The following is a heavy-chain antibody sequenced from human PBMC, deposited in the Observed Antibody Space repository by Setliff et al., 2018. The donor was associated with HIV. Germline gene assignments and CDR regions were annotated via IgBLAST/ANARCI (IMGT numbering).Heavy chain of an antibody. CDR3: ARAMVPDSSGYYRPPAFDI. J-gene: IGHJ3*02. Sequence: PGGSLRLSCAASGFTFSSYSMNWVRQAPGKGLEWVSVIYSGGSTYYADSVKGRFTISRDNSKNTLYLQMNSLRAEDTAVYYCARAMVPDSSGYYRPPAFDIWGQGTMVTVSS. V-gene: IGHV3-53*01. CDR1: GFTFSSYS. CDR2: IYSGGST. D-gene: IGHD3-22*01.